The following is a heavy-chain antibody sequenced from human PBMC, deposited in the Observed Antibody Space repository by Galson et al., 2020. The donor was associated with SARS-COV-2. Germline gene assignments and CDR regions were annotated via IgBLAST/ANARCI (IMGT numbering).Heavy chain of an antibody. J-gene: IGHJ4*02. D-gene: IGHD3-10*01. CDR3: ARGTAMMDY. V-gene: IGHV3-20*04. CDR2: INWNGGST. CDR1: GFTFDNYA. Sequence: GGSLRLSCAASGFTFDNYALSWVRQAPGKGLEWVSGINWNGGSTGYVDSVKGRFTISRDNAKNSLYLQMSSLRAEDMAFYYCARGTAMMDYWGQGTLVSVSS.